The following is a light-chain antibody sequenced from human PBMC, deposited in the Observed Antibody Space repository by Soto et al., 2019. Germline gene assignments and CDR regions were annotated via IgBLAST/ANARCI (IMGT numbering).Light chain of an antibody. V-gene: IGLV2-14*03. Sequence: QSALTQPASVSGSPGQSIAISCTGTSSDVGGYNSVSWYQHHPGKAPKLMIYDVNYRPSGISDRFSGSKSGNTASLTISGLRAEDEADYYCSSYTSSSTLVFGTGTKLTVL. CDR1: SSDVGGYNS. CDR3: SSYTSSSTLV. J-gene: IGLJ1*01. CDR2: DVN.